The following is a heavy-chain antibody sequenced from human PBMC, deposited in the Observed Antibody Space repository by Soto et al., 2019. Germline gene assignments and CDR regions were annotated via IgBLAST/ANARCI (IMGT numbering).Heavy chain of an antibody. V-gene: IGHV3-23*01. J-gene: IGHJ3*02. D-gene: IGHD3-3*01. CDR2: ISGVGGST. CDR1: GFTFSRYA. CDR3: AKDVASITIFGVGDAFDI. Sequence: EVQLLESGGGLVQPGGSLRLSCAASGFTFSRYAMSWVRQAPGKGLEWVSGISGVGGSTYYADSVKGRFTISRDNSKDTLYLQMNSLRGEDTAVHCCAKDVASITIFGVGDAFDIWGQGTMVTV.